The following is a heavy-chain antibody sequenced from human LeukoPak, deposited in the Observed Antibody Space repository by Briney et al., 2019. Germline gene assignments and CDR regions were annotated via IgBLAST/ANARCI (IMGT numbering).Heavy chain of an antibody. Sequence: SETLSLTCAVYGGSFSGYYWSWIRQPPGKGLEWIGEINHSGSTNYNPSLKSRVIMSIDTSKNQFSLKLSSVTAVDTAVYYCARGSGSYRKKYYYYGMDVWGKGTTVTVSS. CDR1: GGSFSGYY. D-gene: IGHD3-10*01. CDR2: INHSGST. V-gene: IGHV4-34*01. CDR3: ARGSGSYRKKYYYYGMDV. J-gene: IGHJ6*04.